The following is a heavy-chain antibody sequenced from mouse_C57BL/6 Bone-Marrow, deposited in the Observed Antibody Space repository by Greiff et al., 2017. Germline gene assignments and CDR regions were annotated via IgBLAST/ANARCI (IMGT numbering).Heavy chain of an antibody. CDR1: GYTFTGYW. J-gene: IGHJ2*01. V-gene: IGHV1-9*01. CDR2: ILPGSGST. Sequence: QVQLQQSGAELMKPGASVKLSCKATGYTFTGYWIAWVQQKPGHGLEWIGEILPGSGSTNYNERIKGKATFTADTSSNTAYMQLSSLTTEDSAIDYYARDYGSYYFDYWGQGTTLTVSA. D-gene: IGHD1-1*01. CDR3: ARDYGSYYFDY.